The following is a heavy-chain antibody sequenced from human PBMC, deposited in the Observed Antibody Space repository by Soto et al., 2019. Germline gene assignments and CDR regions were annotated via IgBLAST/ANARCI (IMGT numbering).Heavy chain of an antibody. D-gene: IGHD6-6*01. Sequence: ASVKVSCKASGYPFTSYGISWVRQAPGQRLEGMGWISAYNGNTNYAQKLQGRVTMTTDTSTSTAYMELRSLRSDDTAVYYCARDMFPSQFKYSSPHYYYNYGMDVWGQGTTVAVSS. J-gene: IGHJ6*02. CDR3: ARDMFPSQFKYSSPHYYYNYGMDV. CDR1: GYPFTSYG. V-gene: IGHV1-18*01. CDR2: ISAYNGNT.